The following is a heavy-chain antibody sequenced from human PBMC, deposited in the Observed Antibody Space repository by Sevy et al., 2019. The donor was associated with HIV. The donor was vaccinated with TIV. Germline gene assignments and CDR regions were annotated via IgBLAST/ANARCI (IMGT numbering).Heavy chain of an antibody. V-gene: IGHV3-23*01. CDR2: ISGSGGYT. D-gene: IGHD1-1*01. CDR1: GFIFSSYV. Sequence: GGSLRLSCAASGFIFSSYVMSWVRQAPGKGLEWVSSISGSGGYTYYADSVKGRLPISRDNSNNMLYLQMNSLRAEDTAIYYCEAITTAGRDYWGQGTLVTVSS. J-gene: IGHJ4*02. CDR3: EAITTAGRDY.